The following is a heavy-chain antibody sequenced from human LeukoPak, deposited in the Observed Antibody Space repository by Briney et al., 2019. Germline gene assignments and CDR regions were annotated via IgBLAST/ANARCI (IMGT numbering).Heavy chain of an antibody. J-gene: IGHJ4*02. V-gene: IGHV4-59*01. D-gene: IGHD6-19*01. CDR1: GGSISSYY. CDR3: AASIAVADYYFDY. Sequence: PSETLSLTCTVSGGSISSYYWSWIRQPPGKGLEWIGYIYYSGSTNYNPSLKSRVTISVDTSKNQFSLKLSSVTAADTAVYYCAASIAVADYYFDYSGQGTLVTVSS. CDR2: IYYSGST.